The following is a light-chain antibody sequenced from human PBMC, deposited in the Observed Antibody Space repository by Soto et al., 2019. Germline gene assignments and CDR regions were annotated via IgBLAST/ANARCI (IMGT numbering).Light chain of an antibody. Sequence: NFMLTQPHSLSESPGKTLTISCARSGGSIASGYVQWFQQRPGGAPTTVIYEDNQRPSGVPDRFSGSIDRSSNTASLTISGLKTEDEADYYCHSYVTRPVWVFGGGTKLTVL. CDR1: GGSIASGY. V-gene: IGLV6-57*03. CDR3: HSYVTRPVWV. J-gene: IGLJ3*02. CDR2: EDN.